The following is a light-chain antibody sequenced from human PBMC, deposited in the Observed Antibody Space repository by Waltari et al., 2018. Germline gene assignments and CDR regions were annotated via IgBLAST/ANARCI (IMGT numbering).Light chain of an antibody. Sequence: SYELAQPPSVSVSPGPTASITCSGDKLGDKYVAWYQQRPGQSPVLVMYEDDKRPTGIPERFSGSNSGNTATLTISGTQAMDEADYYCQAWDNSAVSTIIFGGGTTLSVL. CDR1: KLGDKY. J-gene: IGLJ2*01. CDR3: QAWDNSAVSTII. V-gene: IGLV3-1*01. CDR2: EDD.